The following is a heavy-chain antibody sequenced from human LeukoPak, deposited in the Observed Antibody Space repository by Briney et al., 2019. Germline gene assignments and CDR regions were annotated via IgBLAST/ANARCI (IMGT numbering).Heavy chain of an antibody. CDR1: GFTFSSYS. J-gene: IGHJ3*02. CDR2: IIGSGGST. CDR3: AKPSEMDIVVVPAAMAYGFDI. D-gene: IGHD2-2*03. V-gene: IGHV3-23*01. Sequence: AGGSLSLSCAASGFTFSSYSMSWVRQPPGKGLEWVSAIIGSGGSTYYADSVKGRFTISRDNSKNTLYLQMNSLRAEDTAVYYCAKPSEMDIVVVPAAMAYGFDIWGQGTMVTVSS.